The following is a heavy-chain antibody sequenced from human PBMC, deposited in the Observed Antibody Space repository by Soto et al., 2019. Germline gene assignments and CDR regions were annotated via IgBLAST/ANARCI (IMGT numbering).Heavy chain of an antibody. CDR1: GYTFTSYD. CDR3: ARGDFWSGYDAFDI. V-gene: IGHV1-8*01. D-gene: IGHD3-3*01. Sequence: ASVKVSCKASGYTFTSYDINWVRQATGQGLEWMGWMNPNSGNTGYAQKFQGRATMTRNTSISTAYMELSSLRSEDTAVYYCARGDFWSGYDAFDIWGQGTMVTVSS. CDR2: MNPNSGNT. J-gene: IGHJ3*02.